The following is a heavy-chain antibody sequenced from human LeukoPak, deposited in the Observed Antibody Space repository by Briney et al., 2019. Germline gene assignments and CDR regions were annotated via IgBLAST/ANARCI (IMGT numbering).Heavy chain of an antibody. J-gene: IGHJ3*02. D-gene: IGHD4-17*01. Sequence: SETLSLTCAVYGGSFSGYYWSWIRQPPGKGLEWIGEINHSGSTNYNPSLKSRVTISVDTSKNQFSLKLSSVTAADTAVYYCASPVTTVTTSSGAFGIWGQGTMVTVSS. CDR2: INHSGST. V-gene: IGHV4-34*01. CDR3: ASPVTTVTTSSGAFGI. CDR1: GGSFSGYY.